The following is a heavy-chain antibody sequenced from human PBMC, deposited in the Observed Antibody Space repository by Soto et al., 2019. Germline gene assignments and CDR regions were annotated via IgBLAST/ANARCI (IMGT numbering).Heavy chain of an antibody. V-gene: IGHV3-30-3*01. CDR2: ISSDGNHK. Sequence: QVQLVESGGGVVQPGRSLRLSCAASGFTVSAYTMHWVRQAPGKGLEWVAVISSDGNHKYYTDSVKGRFTISRDTSTNTLYLQMNSLRAEDTAVYYCARWEQHLFDYWGQGTLVTVSS. D-gene: IGHD1-26*01. CDR3: ARWEQHLFDY. CDR1: GFTVSAYT. J-gene: IGHJ4*02.